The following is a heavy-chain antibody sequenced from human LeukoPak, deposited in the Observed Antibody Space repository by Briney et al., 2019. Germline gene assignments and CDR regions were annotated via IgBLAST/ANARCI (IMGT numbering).Heavy chain of an antibody. D-gene: IGHD3-22*01. CDR1: GYSISSGYY. Sequence: PSETLSLTCAVSGYSISSGYYWGWIRQPPGKGLEWIGSIYHSGSTYYNPSLKSRVTISVDTSKNQFSLKLSSVTAADTAVYYCVSSSCYYDSSGFYYFDYWGQGTLVTVSS. CDR2: IYHSGST. V-gene: IGHV4-38-2*01. J-gene: IGHJ4*02. CDR3: VSSSCYYDSSGFYYFDY.